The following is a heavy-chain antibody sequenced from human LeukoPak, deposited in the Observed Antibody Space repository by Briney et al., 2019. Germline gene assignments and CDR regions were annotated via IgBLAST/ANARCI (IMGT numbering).Heavy chain of an antibody. V-gene: IGHV4-34*01. CDR2: INHSGST. CDR1: GGSFSGYY. Sequence: PSETLSLTCAVYGGSFSGYYWSWIRQPPGKGLEWIGEINHSGSTNYNPSLKSRVTISVDTSKNQFSLKLSSVTAADTAVYYCARDKGQYGSGSYEGPPGFDYWGQGTLVTVSS. J-gene: IGHJ4*02. D-gene: IGHD3-10*01. CDR3: ARDKGQYGSGSYEGPPGFDY.